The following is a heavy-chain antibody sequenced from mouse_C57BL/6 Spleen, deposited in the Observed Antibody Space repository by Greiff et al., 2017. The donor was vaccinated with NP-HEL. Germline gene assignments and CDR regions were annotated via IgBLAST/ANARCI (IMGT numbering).Heavy chain of an antibody. CDR1: GYTFTSYW. CDR3: AIGNWDYAMDY. D-gene: IGHD4-1*01. V-gene: IGHV1-69*01. Sequence: VQLQQPGAELVMPGASVKLSCKASGYTFTSYWMHWVKQRPGQGLEWIGEIDPSDSYTNYNQKFKGKSTLTVDKSSSTAYMQLSSLTSEDSAVYYCAIGNWDYAMDYWGQGTSVTVSS. J-gene: IGHJ4*01. CDR2: IDPSDSYT.